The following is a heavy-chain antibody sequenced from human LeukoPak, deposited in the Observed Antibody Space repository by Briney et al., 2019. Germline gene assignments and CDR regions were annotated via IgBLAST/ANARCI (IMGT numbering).Heavy chain of an antibody. CDR2: INHSGST. V-gene: IGHV4-34*01. D-gene: IGHD3-10*01. J-gene: IGHJ4*02. Sequence: PSETLSLTCTVYGGSFSGYYWSWIRQPPGKGLEWIGEINHSGSTNYNPSLKSRVTILVDTSKNQFSLKLSSVTAADTAVYYCARGRGFGELFTYWGQGTLVTVSS. CDR1: GGSFSGYY. CDR3: ARGRGFGELFTY.